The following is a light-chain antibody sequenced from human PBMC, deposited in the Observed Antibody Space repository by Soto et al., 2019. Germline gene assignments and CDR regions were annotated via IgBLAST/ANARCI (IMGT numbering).Light chain of an antibody. CDR1: QSVSSS. Sequence: EIVVTQSPATLSFSPGERVTLSCRASQSVSSSLAWYQQRPGQAPRLLIYDTSTRAAGIAARFSGSGSGTAVTLTISSRLYEDSAVYYCHQYVHWPPGAFGQGTTVEIK. CDR3: HQYVHWPPGA. J-gene: IGKJ1*01. CDR2: DTS. V-gene: IGKV3-15*01.